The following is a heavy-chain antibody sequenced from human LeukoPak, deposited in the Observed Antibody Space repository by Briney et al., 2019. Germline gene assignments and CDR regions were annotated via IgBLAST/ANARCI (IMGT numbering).Heavy chain of an antibody. D-gene: IGHD3-3*01. CDR1: GFTFSSYS. Sequence: GGSLRLSCAASGFTFSSYSMNWVRQAPGKALEWVSSISSSSSYIYYADSVKGRFTISRDNAKNSLYLQMNSLRAEDTAVYYCARGLRSWSGYYFPDYFDYWGQGTLVTVSS. V-gene: IGHV3-21*01. J-gene: IGHJ4*02. CDR3: ARGLRSWSGYYFPDYFDY. CDR2: ISSSSSYI.